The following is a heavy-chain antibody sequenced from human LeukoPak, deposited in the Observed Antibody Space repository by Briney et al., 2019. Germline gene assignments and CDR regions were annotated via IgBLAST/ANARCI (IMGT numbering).Heavy chain of an antibody. V-gene: IGHV3-74*01. CDR1: GFTFSSYW. CDR2: INTDGSST. J-gene: IGHJ4*02. D-gene: IGHD6-13*01. CDR3: ARELIAAAGTGLDY. Sequence: PGGSLRLSCAASGFTFSSYWMHWVRQAPGKGLVWVSRINTDGSSTSYADSVKGRFTISRDNAKNTLYLQMNSLGAEDTAVYYCARELIAAAGTGLDYRGQGTLVTVSS.